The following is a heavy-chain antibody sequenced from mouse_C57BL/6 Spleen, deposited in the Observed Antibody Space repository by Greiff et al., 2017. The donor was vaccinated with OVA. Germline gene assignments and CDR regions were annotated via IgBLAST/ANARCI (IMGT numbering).Heavy chain of an antibody. CDR3: ARRVTSYAMDY. D-gene: IGHD2-2*01. CDR2: ISSGSSTI. CDR1: GFTFSDYG. J-gene: IGHJ4*01. Sequence: DVQLVESGGGLVKPGGSLKLSCAASGFTFSDYGMHWVRQAPEKGLEWVAYISSGSSTIYYADTVKGRFTISRDNAKNTLFLQMTSLRSEDTAMYYCARRVTSYAMDYWGQGTSVTVSS. V-gene: IGHV5-17*01.